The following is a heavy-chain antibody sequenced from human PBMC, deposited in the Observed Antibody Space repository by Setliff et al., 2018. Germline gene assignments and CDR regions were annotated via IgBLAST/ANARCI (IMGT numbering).Heavy chain of an antibody. CDR2: IQNGGNT. D-gene: IGHD6-19*01. V-gene: IGHV4-59*01. Sequence: SETLSLTCTVSGDSISRYYWSWIRQPPGKGLEWIGYIQNGGNTKYNPSLGSRITMSVDTPKNQFSLKLSSVTAADTAVYYCARDQYTSGWYGPPESYFGCWGLGILVTVSS. J-gene: IGHJ4*01. CDR1: GDSISRYY. CDR3: ARDQYTSGWYGPPESYFGC.